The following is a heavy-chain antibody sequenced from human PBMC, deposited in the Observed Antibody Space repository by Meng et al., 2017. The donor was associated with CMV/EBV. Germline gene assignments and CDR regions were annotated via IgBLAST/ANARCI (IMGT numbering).Heavy chain of an antibody. CDR1: GYTFTGYY. V-gene: IGHV1-2*02. CDR2: INPNSGGT. D-gene: IGHD6-19*01. CDR3: ARSTGYSSGWSGGDAFDI. Sequence: ASVKVSCKGSGYTFTGYYMHWVRQAPGQGLEWMGWINPNSGGTNYAQKFQGRVTMTRDTSISTAYMELSRLRSDDTAVYYCARSTGYSSGWSGGDAFDIWGQGTMVTVSS. J-gene: IGHJ3*02.